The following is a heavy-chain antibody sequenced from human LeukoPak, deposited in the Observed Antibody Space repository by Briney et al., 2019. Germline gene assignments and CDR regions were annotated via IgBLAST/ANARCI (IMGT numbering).Heavy chain of an antibody. J-gene: IGHJ4*02. V-gene: IGHV3-7*01. CDR1: GFSFSRYW. CDR3: ARLDEAFDN. CDR2: IKFDGNEK. Sequence: GGSLRLSCRASGFSFSRYWLSWVRQAPGKGLEWVANIKFDGNEKYYVDSVKGRFTISRDNAKNSLYLQMNSLRAEDTAIYHCARLDEAFDNWGQGTLVTVSS. D-gene: IGHD5-24*01.